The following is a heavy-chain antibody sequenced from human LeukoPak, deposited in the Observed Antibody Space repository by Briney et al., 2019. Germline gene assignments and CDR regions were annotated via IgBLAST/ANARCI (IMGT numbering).Heavy chain of an antibody. CDR2: ISAYNVNT. V-gene: IGHV1-18*01. Sequence: ASVKVSCKASGYTFTSYGISWVRQAPGQGLEWMGWISAYNVNTNYAQKLQGRVTMTTDTSTSTAYMELRSLRSDDTAVYYCARDSFYYDFWSGYYTTRPNWFDPWGQGTLVTVSS. CDR3: ARDSFYYDFWSGYYTTRPNWFDP. D-gene: IGHD3-3*01. J-gene: IGHJ5*02. CDR1: GYTFTSYG.